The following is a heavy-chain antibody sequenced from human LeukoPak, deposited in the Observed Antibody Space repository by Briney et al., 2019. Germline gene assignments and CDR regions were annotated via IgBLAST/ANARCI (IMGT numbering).Heavy chain of an antibody. Sequence: GGSLRLSCAASGFTFSSYAMSWVRQAPGKGLGWVSAISGSGGSTYYADSVKGRFTISRDNSKNTLYLQMNSLRAEDTAVYYCVRGYYYDSSGYDYWGQGTLVTVSS. J-gene: IGHJ4*02. D-gene: IGHD3-22*01. CDR3: VRGYYYDSSGYDY. CDR2: ISGSGGST. CDR1: GFTFSSYA. V-gene: IGHV3-23*01.